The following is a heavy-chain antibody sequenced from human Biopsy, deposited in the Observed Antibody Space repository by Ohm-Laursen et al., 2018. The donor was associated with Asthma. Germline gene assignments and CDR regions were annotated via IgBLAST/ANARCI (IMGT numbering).Heavy chain of an antibody. CDR3: ARGPEYVRSSGALDY. V-gene: IGHV1-69*13. CDR2: LMLVVGTP. CDR1: GDSFSNYA. D-gene: IGHD2-2*01. Sequence: SVKPSCKAPGDSFSNYATSWARQAPGEGIEWMGGLMLVVGTPDHAQKFQGKVSISADDSTSTAYMELSSLSSEDTALYYCARGPEYVRSSGALDYWGQGTLVTVSS. J-gene: IGHJ4*02.